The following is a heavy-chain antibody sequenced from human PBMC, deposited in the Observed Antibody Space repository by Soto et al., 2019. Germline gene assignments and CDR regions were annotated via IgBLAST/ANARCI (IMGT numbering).Heavy chain of an antibody. CDR1: GGSIRSGAYS. CDR2: IYHSGST. J-gene: IGHJ5*02. CDR3: ARANRPITRPYLNWFDH. D-gene: IGHD3-10*01. V-gene: IGHV4-30-2*01. Sequence: QLQLQESGSGLVKPSETLSLTCAVSGGSIRSGAYSWSWIRQPPGKGLEWVGYIYHSGSTYHNTSNKSRLTISEDRPKNRLSLNLNSETSADTHVYYCARANRPITRPYLNWFDHWGQGTLVTVSS.